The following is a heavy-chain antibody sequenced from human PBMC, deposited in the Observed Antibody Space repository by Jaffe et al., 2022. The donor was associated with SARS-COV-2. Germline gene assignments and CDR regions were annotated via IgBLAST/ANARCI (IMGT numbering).Heavy chain of an antibody. J-gene: IGHJ5*02. CDR1: EFTFSNYV. V-gene: IGHV3-23*01. CDR3: AGCQVYGTGWCNCFDP. D-gene: IGHD6-19*01. Sequence: EVQLLESGGGLVQPGGSLRLSCVASEFTFSNYVMSWVRQAPGEGLEWVSSIRGSGTTTHYSDSVKGRFTISRDNSKNTLYLEMSSLRAEDTAVYYCAGCQVYGTGWCNCFDPWGQGALVTVSS. CDR2: IRGSGTTT.